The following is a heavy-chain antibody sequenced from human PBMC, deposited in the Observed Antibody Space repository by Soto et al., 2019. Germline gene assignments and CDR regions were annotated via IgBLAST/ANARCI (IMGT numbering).Heavy chain of an antibody. D-gene: IGHD3-16*02. V-gene: IGHV4-39*01. CDR2: IYHTGSS. Sequence: PSETLSLTCTVSNDSISNPIYYWGWIRQPPGKGLEWIGSIYHTGSSYYNPSLQGRVTISMDKSKNQFSLKLTSVTAADTAIYFCGGRNSLASVKLGVGEISNHNWFDPWSQGNLVTVSS. CDR3: GGRNSLASVKLGVGEISNHNWFDP. J-gene: IGHJ5*02. CDR1: NDSISNPIYY.